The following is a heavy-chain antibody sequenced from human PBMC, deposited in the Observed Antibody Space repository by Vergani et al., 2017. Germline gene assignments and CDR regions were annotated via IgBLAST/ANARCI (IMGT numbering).Heavy chain of an antibody. Sequence: QVQLQESGPGLVKPSETLSLTCTVSGGSISSYYWSWVRQPPGKGLEWVGYIYYSGSTNYNPSLKSRVTISVDTSKNHFSLKLSSVTAADTAVYYCARATLTGTILYYYYYMDFWGKGTTVTVSS. CDR3: ARATLTGTILYYYYYMDF. CDR2: IYYSGST. V-gene: IGHV4-59*01. CDR1: GGSISSYY. J-gene: IGHJ6*03. D-gene: IGHD1-7*01.